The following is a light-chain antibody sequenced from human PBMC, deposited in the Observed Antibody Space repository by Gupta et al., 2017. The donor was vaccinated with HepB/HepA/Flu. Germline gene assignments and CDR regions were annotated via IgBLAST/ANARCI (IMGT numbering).Light chain of an antibody. V-gene: IGLV1-51*02. CDR2: ESN. Sequence: QSVLTPPLSVSAAAGQKVTISCSGSSSNIGNNYVSWYQQLPVTAPKLLIYESNKRPSEIPDRFSASNSGTSATLGITGLQTGDEADYYCGTWDNSLRGGVFGTGTKVTVL. J-gene: IGLJ1*01. CDR3: GTWDNSLRGGV. CDR1: SSNIGNNY.